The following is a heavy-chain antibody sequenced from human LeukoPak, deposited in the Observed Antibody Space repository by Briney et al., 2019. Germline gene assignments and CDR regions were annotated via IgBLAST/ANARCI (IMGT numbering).Heavy chain of an antibody. CDR3: ARDYDILTGYYGPIGNWFDP. J-gene: IGHJ5*02. CDR2: INPNSGGT. Sequence: ASVKVSCKASGYTFTGYYMHWVRQDPGQGLEWMGWINPNSGGTNYAQKFQGRVTMTRDTSISTAYMELSRLRSDDTAVYYCARDYDILTGYYGPIGNWFDPWGQGTLVTVSS. CDR1: GYTFTGYY. V-gene: IGHV1-2*02. D-gene: IGHD3-9*01.